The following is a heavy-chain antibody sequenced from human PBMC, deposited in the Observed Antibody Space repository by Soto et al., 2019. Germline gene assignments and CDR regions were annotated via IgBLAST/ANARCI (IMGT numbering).Heavy chain of an antibody. Sequence: GWSLRLSCAASGFTFSSHAMSWVRQAPGKGLEWVSAISGSGGSTYYADSVKGRFTISRDNSKNTLYLQMNSLRAEDTAVYYCAKDSYYDSSGYYGYWGQGTLVTVS. CDR3: AKDSYYDSSGYYGY. D-gene: IGHD3-22*01. CDR2: ISGSGGST. J-gene: IGHJ4*02. CDR1: GFTFSSHA. V-gene: IGHV3-23*01.